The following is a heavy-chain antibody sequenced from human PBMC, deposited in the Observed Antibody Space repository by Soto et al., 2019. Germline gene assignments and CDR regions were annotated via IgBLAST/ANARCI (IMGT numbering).Heavy chain of an antibody. D-gene: IGHD3-22*01. CDR1: GFTFSSYA. CDR2: ISYDGSNK. V-gene: IGHV3-30-3*01. CDR3: ASDRDYYDSSGYYYFDY. Sequence: GGSLRLSCAASGFTFSSYAMHWVRQAPGKGLEWVAVISYDGSNKYYADSVKGRFTISRDNSKNTLYLQMNSLRAEDTAVYYCASDRDYYDSSGYYYFDYWGQGTLVTV. J-gene: IGHJ4*02.